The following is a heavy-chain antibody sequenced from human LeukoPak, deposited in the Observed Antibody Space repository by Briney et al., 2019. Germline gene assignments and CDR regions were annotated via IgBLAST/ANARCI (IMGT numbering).Heavy chain of an antibody. CDR3: AKNGGSYPWDYYYYMDV. CDR1: GFTFSSYA. Sequence: GGSLRLSCAASGFTFSSYAMSWVRQAPGKGLEWVSAISGSGGSTYYADSVKGRFTISRDNSKNTLYLQMNSPRAEDTAVYYCAKNGGSYPWDYYYYMDVWGKGTTVTVSS. D-gene: IGHD1-26*01. J-gene: IGHJ6*03. V-gene: IGHV3-23*01. CDR2: ISGSGGST.